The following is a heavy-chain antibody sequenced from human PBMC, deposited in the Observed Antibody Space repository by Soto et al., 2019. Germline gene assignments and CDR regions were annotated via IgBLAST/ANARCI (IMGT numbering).Heavy chain of an antibody. CDR3: GRDGRWIQLWFRDYFHGMDV. CDR2: PNGNGRSR. D-gene: IGHD5-18*01. J-gene: IGHJ6*01. Sequence: LRRSCAESLFTFITNRMHLVRRALGKGLASFSRPNGNGRSRSYADPGEGRVTISRDSAKNTLHLQMNSLRAEDTGVYDCGRDGRWIQLWFRDYFHGMDVWGQGTTVT. CDR1: LFTFITNR. V-gene: IGHV3-74*01.